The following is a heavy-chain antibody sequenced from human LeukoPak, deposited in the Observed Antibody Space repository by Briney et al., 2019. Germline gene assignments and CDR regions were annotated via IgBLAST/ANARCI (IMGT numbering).Heavy chain of an antibody. J-gene: IGHJ4*02. D-gene: IGHD3-22*01. CDR1: GFTVSSNS. CDR3: AKDQGRYYDSSGYYLD. CDR2: IYSGGNT. Sequence: GRSLRLSCTVSGFTVSSNSMSSVRQHPGKGMEWVSSIYSGGNTHYSDSLKGRFTISRDNSKNTLYLQMNSLRAEDTAVYYCAKDQGRYYDSSGYYLDWGQGTLVTVSS. V-gene: IGHV3-53*01.